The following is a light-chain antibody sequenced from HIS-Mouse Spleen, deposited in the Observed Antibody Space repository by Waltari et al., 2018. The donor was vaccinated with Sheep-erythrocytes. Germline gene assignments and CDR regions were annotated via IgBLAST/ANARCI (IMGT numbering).Light chain of an antibody. CDR1: SSDVGGYNY. CDR2: DVS. CDR3: CSYAGSYTYV. Sequence: QSALTQPRSVSGSPGQSVTISCTGTSSDVGGYNYVSWYQQHPGKAPNLMIYDVSKRPAGVPDRFSGSKSGNTASLTISGLQAEDEADYYCCSYAGSYTYVVGTGTKVTVL. J-gene: IGLJ1*01. V-gene: IGLV2-11*01.